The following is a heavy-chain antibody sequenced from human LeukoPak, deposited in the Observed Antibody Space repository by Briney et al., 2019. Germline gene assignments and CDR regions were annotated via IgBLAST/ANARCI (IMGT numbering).Heavy chain of an antibody. J-gene: IGHJ4*02. Sequence: GGSLRLSCAASGFTFSSYAMHWVRQAPGKGLEWVAVISYDGSNKYYADSVKGRFTISRDNSKNTLYLQMNSLRAEDMAVYYCARDRVGATDYFDYWGQGTLVTVSS. CDR2: ISYDGSNK. CDR1: GFTFSSYA. CDR3: ARDRVGATDYFDY. D-gene: IGHD1-26*01. V-gene: IGHV3-30-3*01.